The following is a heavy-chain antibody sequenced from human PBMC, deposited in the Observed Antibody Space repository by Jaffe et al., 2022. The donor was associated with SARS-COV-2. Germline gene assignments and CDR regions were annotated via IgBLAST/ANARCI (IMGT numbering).Heavy chain of an antibody. D-gene: IGHD1-7*01. Sequence: EVQLLESGGGLVQPGGSLRLSCAASGFTFSSYAMSWVRQAPGKGLEWVSAISGSGGSTYYADSVKGRFTISRDNSKNTLYLQMNSLRAEDTAVYYCARGEELELRAVYYYFDYWGQGTLVTVSS. CDR2: ISGSGGST. CDR3: ARGEELELRAVYYYFDY. CDR1: GFTFSSYA. V-gene: IGHV3-23*01. J-gene: IGHJ4*02.